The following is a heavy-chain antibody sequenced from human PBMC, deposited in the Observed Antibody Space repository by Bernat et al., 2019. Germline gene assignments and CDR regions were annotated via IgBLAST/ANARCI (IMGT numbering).Heavy chain of an antibody. Sequence: EVQLVEFGGGLVQPGGSLRLSCAASGFTVSSNYMSWVRQAPGKGLEWVSAISGSGGSTYYADSVKGRFTISRDNSKNTLYLQMNSLRAEDTAVYYCAKDYCSSTSCYFDYYYGMDVWGQGTTVTVSS. J-gene: IGHJ6*02. V-gene: IGHV3-23*04. CDR1: GFTVSSNY. CDR3: AKDYCSSTSCYFDYYYGMDV. D-gene: IGHD2-2*01. CDR2: ISGSGGST.